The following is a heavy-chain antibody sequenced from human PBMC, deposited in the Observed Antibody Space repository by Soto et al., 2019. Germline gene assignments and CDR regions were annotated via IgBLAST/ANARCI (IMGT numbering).Heavy chain of an antibody. CDR2: FDPEDGET. V-gene: IGHV1-24*01. J-gene: IGHJ3*02. Sequence: QVQLVQSGAEVTKPGASVKVSCKVSGYTLTELSMHWVLQAPGKGLEWMGGFDPEDGETIHAQKFQGRFTMPEDTSTDTAHMELSSLRSEDTAVYYCATAVAVNHAFDIWGQGTMVTVSS. CDR1: GYTLTELS. CDR3: ATAVAVNHAFDI. D-gene: IGHD6-19*01.